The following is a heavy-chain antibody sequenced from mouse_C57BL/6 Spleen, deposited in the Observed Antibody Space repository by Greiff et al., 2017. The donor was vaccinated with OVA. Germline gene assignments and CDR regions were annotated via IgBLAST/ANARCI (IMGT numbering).Heavy chain of an antibody. J-gene: IGHJ4*01. V-gene: IGHV1-4*01. CDR2: INPSSGYT. CDR1: GYTFTSYT. Sequence: VQLKESGAELARPGASVKMSCKASGYTFTSYTMHWVKQRPGQGLEWIGYINPSSGYTKYNQKFKDKATLTADKSSSTAYMQLSSLTSEDSAVYYCARGWVLFGNYGGHAMDYWGQGTSVTVSS. D-gene: IGHD2-1*01. CDR3: ARGWVLFGNYGGHAMDY.